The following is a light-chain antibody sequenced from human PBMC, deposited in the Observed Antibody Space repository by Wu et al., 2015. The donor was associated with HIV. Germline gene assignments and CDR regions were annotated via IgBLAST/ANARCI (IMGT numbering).Light chain of an antibody. CDR3: QRLYDYPLWT. V-gene: IGKV1-9*01. CDR2: AAS. CDR1: QGIGSY. J-gene: IGKJ2*02. Sequence: DIQLTQSPSFLSASVGDRVTITCRASQGIGSYLAWYQQKPGKAPKLLIYAASTLQSGVPSRFSGSGSGTKFTLTINSLQPDDFATYYCQRLYDYPLWTFGQGTKLELK.